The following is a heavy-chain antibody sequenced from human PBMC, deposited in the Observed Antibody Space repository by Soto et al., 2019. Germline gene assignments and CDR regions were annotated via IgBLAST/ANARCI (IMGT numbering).Heavy chain of an antibody. Sequence: PSETLSLTCAVYGGSFSDYHWTWIRQPPGKGLEWIGEINHSGSTNYNPSLKSRVTISVGTSKKQFSLKLSSVTAADTAVYYCVSIKAATASRIYGMDVWGQGTTVTVSS. CDR1: GGSFSDYH. V-gene: IGHV4-34*01. J-gene: IGHJ6*02. CDR2: INHSGST. CDR3: VSIKAATASRIYGMDV. D-gene: IGHD1-20*01.